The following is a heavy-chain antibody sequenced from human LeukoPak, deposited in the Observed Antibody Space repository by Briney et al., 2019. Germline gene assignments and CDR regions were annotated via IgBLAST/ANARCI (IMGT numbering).Heavy chain of an antibody. J-gene: IGHJ4*02. D-gene: IGHD2-15*01. V-gene: IGHV1-2*02. CDR1: GYTFTGYY. CDR3: AGSGGSFNLW. Sequence: ASVKVSCKASGYTFTGYYMHWVRQAPGQGLEWMGWINPNSGGTNYAQKFQGRVTITADKSTSTAYMELSSLRSKDTAVYYCAGSGGSFNLWWGQGTLVTVSS. CDR2: INPNSGGT.